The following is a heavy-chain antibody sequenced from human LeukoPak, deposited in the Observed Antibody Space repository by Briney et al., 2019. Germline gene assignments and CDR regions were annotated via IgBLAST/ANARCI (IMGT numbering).Heavy chain of an antibody. D-gene: IGHD1-7*01. CDR1: GFTFSRYW. CDR3: ARDKSITGTPNWFDP. V-gene: IGHV3-7*01. J-gene: IGHJ5*02. CDR2: IKQDGSEK. Sequence: GGSLRLSCAASGFTFSRYWMSWVRQAPGKGLEWVANIKQDGSEKYYVDSVKGRFTISRDNAKNSLYLQMNSLRAEDTAVYYCARDKSITGTPNWFDPWGQGTLVTVSS.